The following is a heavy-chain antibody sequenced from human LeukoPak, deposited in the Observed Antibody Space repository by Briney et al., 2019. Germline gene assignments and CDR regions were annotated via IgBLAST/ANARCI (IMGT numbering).Heavy chain of an antibody. CDR1: GGAMHAYY. V-gene: IGHV4-59*08. D-gene: IGHD1-26*01. CDR2: IHSRGGT. J-gene: IGHJ2*01. Sequence: SETLSLTCTVAGGAMHAYYWSWIRQPPGKRLQWVAYIHSRGGTNYNPSLKSRVTTSLDTSKNQFFLRLTSVTAADTAIYYCGRHEYGGNSAWYFDLWGRGTLVTVSS. CDR3: GRHEYGGNSAWYFDL.